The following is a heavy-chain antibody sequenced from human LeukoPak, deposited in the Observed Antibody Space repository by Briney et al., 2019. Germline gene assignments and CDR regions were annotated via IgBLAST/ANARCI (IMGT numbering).Heavy chain of an antibody. CDR1: GFTFSSYA. D-gene: IGHD3-3*01. CDR2: ISGSGGST. CDR3: VKVMREFGVVITDAFDI. Sequence: GGSLRLSCAASGFTFSSYAMSWVRQAPAKGLEWVSAISGSGGSTYYADSVKGRFTISRDNSKNTLYLQMNSLRAEDTAVHYCVKVMREFGVVITDAFDIWGQGTMVTVSS. J-gene: IGHJ3*02. V-gene: IGHV3-23*01.